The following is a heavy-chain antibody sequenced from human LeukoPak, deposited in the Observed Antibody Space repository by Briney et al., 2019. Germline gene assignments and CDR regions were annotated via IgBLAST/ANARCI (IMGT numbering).Heavy chain of an antibody. CDR3: ARDHYGSGPYYYYMDV. J-gene: IGHJ6*03. D-gene: IGHD3-10*01. V-gene: IGHV1-69*01. CDR2: IIPIFGTA. CDR1: GGTFSSYA. Sequence: LWSSVKVSCKASGGTFSSYAISWVRQAPGQGLEWMGGIIPIFGTANYAQKFQGRVTITADESTSTAYMELSSLRPEDTAVYYCARDHYGSGPYYYYMDVWGKGTTVTISS.